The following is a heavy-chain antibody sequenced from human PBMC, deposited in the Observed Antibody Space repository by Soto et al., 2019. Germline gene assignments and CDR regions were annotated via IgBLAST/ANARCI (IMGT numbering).Heavy chain of an antibody. CDR2: IIPIFGTA. CDR3: ARDYFSGSYGRDAFDL. CDR1: GGTFSSYA. V-gene: IGHV1-69*01. Sequence: QVQLVQSGAEVKKAGSSVKVSCKASGGTFSSYAISWVLQAPGQGREWMGGIIPIFGTANYAQKFQGRFTMTADESTSRGYMEQSSLRSEDTAVYYCARDYFSGSYGRDAFDLWGQGTMVTVSS. D-gene: IGHD1-26*01. J-gene: IGHJ3*01.